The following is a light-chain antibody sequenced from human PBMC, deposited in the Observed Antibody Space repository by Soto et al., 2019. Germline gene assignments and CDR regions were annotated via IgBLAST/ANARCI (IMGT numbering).Light chain of an antibody. CDR2: KAS. V-gene: IGKV1-5*03. Sequence: DIQMAQSPSTLSASVGDRVTISCRASQSISSWLAWYQQKPGKAPKLLIYKASSLESGVPSRFSGSGSGTEFTLTTSSLQPDDFATYYCQQYNFYPWTFGQGTKVEIK. CDR3: QQYNFYPWT. CDR1: QSISSW. J-gene: IGKJ1*01.